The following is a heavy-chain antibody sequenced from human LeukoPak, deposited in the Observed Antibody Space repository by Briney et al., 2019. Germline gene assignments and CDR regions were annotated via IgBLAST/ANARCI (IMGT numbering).Heavy chain of an antibody. J-gene: IGHJ4*02. D-gene: IGHD1-26*01. CDR2: VSSGSSTI. Sequence: GGSLRLSCAASGFTFSTFAMSWVRQAPGKGLEWISYVSSGSSTINYAGSVKGRFTISRDNAKNSLFLQMDSLRAEDTAMYYCTRVRGSSEELDYWGQGTLVTVSP. V-gene: IGHV3-48*01. CDR1: GFTFSTFA. CDR3: TRVRGSSEELDY.